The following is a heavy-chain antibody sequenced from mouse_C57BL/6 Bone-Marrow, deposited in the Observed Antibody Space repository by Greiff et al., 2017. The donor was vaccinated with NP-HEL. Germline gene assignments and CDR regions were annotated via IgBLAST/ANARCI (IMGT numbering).Heavy chain of an antibody. Sequence: QVQLQQPGAELVKPGASVKLSCKASGYTFTSYWMHWVKQRPGQGLEWIGMIHPNSGSTNYNEKFKSKATLTVDKSSSTAYMQLSSLTSEDSAVYYCARRAIYDGYYPYYFDYWGQGTTLTVSS. CDR1: GYTFTSYW. D-gene: IGHD2-3*01. J-gene: IGHJ2*01. CDR2: IHPNSGST. V-gene: IGHV1-64*01. CDR3: ARRAIYDGYYPYYFDY.